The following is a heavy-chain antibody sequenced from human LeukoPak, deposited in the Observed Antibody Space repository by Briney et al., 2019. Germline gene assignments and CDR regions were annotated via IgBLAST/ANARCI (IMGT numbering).Heavy chain of an antibody. D-gene: IGHD5-24*01. CDR2: ISSSSSTT. J-gene: IGHJ6*02. V-gene: IGHV3-48*04. CDR3: ARDGGKVRATIGRDFYYYGLDV. CDR1: GFTFSSYS. Sequence: GGSLRLSCAASGFTFSSYSINWVRQTPGKGLEWVSYISSSSSTTYYADSVKGRFTISRDDAKNSLYLQMNSLRAEDTAVYYCARDGGKVRATIGRDFYYYGLDVWGQGTTVTVSS.